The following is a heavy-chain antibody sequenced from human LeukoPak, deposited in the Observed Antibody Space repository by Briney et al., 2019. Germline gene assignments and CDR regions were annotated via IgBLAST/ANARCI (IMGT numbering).Heavy chain of an antibody. D-gene: IGHD5-18*01. Sequence: GGSLRLSCAASGFTFSSYEMNWVRQAPGKGLEWVSYISSSGSAIYYADSVKGRFTISRDSAKNSLYLQMNSLRAEDTAVYYCARAPLWGYGMDVWGKGTTVTVSS. CDR1: GFTFSSYE. J-gene: IGHJ6*04. CDR3: ARAPLWGYGMDV. CDR2: ISSSGSAI. V-gene: IGHV3-48*03.